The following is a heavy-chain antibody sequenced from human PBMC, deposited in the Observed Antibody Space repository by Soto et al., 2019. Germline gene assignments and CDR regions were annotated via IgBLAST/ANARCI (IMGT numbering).Heavy chain of an antibody. CDR1: GFTFSSYG. V-gene: IGHV3-30*18. J-gene: IGHJ4*02. D-gene: IGHD2-2*01. CDR3: AKVGVVPAAFLFDY. CDR2: ISYDGSNK. Sequence: QVQLVESGGGVVQPGRSLRLSCAASGFTFSSYGMHWVRQAPGKGLEWVAVISYDGSNKYYADSVKGRFTISRDNSKNTLYLQMNSLRAEDTAVYYCAKVGVVPAAFLFDYWGQGTLVTVSS.